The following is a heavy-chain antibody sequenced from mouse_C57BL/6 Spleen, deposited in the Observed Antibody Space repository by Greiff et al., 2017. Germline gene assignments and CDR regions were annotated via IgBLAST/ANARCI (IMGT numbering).Heavy chain of an antibody. Sequence: QVQLKESGPGLVQPSQSLSITCTVSGFSLTSYGVHWVRQPPGKGLEWLGVIWSGGSTDYNAAFISRLSISKDNSKSQFFFKMNSLQAYDTAIYYCAKKGGDYEAMDYWGQGTSVTVSS. CDR1: GFSLTSYG. CDR2: IWSGGST. V-gene: IGHV2-4*01. J-gene: IGHJ4*01. CDR3: AKKGGDYEAMDY.